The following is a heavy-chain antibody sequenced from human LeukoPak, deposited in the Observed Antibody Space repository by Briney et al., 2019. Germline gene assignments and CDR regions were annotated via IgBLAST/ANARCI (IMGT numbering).Heavy chain of an antibody. D-gene: IGHD4-17*01. J-gene: IGHJ4*02. CDR1: GFTFSSYA. V-gene: IGHV3-23*01. CDR3: AKGPSASGDYVPFDY. Sequence: GGSLRLSCAVSGFTFSSYAMSWVRQAPGKGLEWVSAISGSGGSTYYADSVKGRFTISRDNSKNTLYLQMNSLRAEDTAVYYCAKGPSASGDYVPFDYWGQGTLVTVSS. CDR2: ISGSGGST.